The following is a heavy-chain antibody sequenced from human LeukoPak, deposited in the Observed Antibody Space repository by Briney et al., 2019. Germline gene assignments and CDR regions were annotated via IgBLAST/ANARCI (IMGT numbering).Heavy chain of an antibody. D-gene: IGHD3-22*01. CDR1: GFTFSSYS. J-gene: IGHJ3*02. CDR2: ISSSSSYV. V-gene: IGHV3-21*04. CDR3: ARDSRQDYYDSSGYLWFAFDI. Sequence: GGSLRLSCAASGFTFSSYSMNWVRQAPGKGLEWVSSISSSSSYVYYADSVKGRFTISRDNAKNSLYLQMNSLRAEDTAVYYCARDSRQDYYDSSGYLWFAFDIWGQGTMVTVSS.